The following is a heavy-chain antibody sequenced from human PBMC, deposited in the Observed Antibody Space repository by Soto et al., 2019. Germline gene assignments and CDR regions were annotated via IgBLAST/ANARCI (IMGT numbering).Heavy chain of an antibody. Sequence: VQLVQSGAEVKKPGASVKVSCKASGYTFTSYAMHWVRQAPGQRLEWMGWINAGNGNTKYSQKFQGRVTITRDTSASTAYMELSSLRSEDTAVYYCARDMRGAHDAFDIWGQGTMVTVSS. CDR1: GYTFTSYA. D-gene: IGHD2-2*01. V-gene: IGHV1-3*01. CDR2: INAGNGNT. J-gene: IGHJ3*02. CDR3: ARDMRGAHDAFDI.